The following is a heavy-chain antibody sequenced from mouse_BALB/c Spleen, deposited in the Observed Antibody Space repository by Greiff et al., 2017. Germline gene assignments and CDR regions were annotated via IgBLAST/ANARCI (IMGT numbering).Heavy chain of an antibody. CDR2: IDTANGNT. CDR1: GFNIKDTY. CDR3: AYYGSSLAY. J-gene: IGHJ3*01. V-gene: IGHV14-3*02. D-gene: IGHD1-1*01. Sequence: DVQLQESGAELVKPGASVKLSCTASGFNIKDTYMHWVKQRPEQGLEWIGRIDTANGNTKYDPKFQGKATITADTSSNTAYLQLSSLTSEDTAVYYCAYYGSSLAYWGQGTLVTVSA.